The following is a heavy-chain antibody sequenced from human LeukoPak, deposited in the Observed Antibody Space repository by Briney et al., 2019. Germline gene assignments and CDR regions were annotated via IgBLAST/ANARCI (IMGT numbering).Heavy chain of an antibody. V-gene: IGHV3-21*01. J-gene: IGHJ5*02. Sequence: GGSLRLSCAASGFTFSSYSMNWVRQAPGKGLEWVSSISSSSSYVYYADSVKGRFTIPRDNAKNSLYLQMNSLRAEDTAVYYCAIQHMYYYDSSGYPWGQGTLVTVSS. CDR3: AIQHMYYYDSSGYP. D-gene: IGHD3-22*01. CDR1: GFTFSSYS. CDR2: ISSSSSYV.